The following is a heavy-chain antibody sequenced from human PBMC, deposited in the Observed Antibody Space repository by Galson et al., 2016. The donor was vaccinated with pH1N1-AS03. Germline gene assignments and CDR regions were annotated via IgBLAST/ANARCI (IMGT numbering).Heavy chain of an antibody. CDR1: GGSIISGDW. CDR3: AAGQGWQFDY. Sequence: LSLTCSVSGGSIISGDWWNWVRQAPGQGLEWIGEVSHEGKTTYYNPSLKSRVTISVDRSRNQVTLKMTSVTAADTAVYFCAAGQGWQFDYWGQGTLVTASS. J-gene: IGHJ4*02. D-gene: IGHD2-15*01. V-gene: IGHV4-4*01. CDR2: VSHEGKTT.